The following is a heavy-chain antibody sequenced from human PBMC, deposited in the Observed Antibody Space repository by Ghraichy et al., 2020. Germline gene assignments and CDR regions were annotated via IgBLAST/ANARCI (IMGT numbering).Heavy chain of an antibody. V-gene: IGHV3-48*02. CDR1: GFNFSDYG. D-gene: IGHD4-23*01. CDR3: ARERGGNSLRKRPDAFDI. CDR2: IIGVGSTT. Sequence: GSLRLSCVASGFNFSDYGMNWVRQAPGKGLEWLSYIIGVGSTTFYADSVKGRFSISRDNAKNSLYLQMNSLRDDDTAVYYCARERGGNSLRKRPDAFDIWGRGTVVTVSS. J-gene: IGHJ3*02.